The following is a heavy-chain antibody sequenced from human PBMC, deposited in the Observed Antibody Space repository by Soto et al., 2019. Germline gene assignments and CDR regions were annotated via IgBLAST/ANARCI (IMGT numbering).Heavy chain of an antibody. CDR1: GGTFSSYA. CDR2: IIPIFGTA. D-gene: IGHD3-3*01. Sequence: QVQLVQSGAEVKKPGSSVKVSCKASGGTFSSYAISWVRQAPGQGLEWMGGIIPIFGTANYAQKFQGRVTITADEYTSTAYMELSSLRSEDTAVYYCSRAPGVTIFGVVISPYYYYGMDVWGQGTTVTVSS. CDR3: SRAPGVTIFGVVISPYYYYGMDV. V-gene: IGHV1-69*12. J-gene: IGHJ6*02.